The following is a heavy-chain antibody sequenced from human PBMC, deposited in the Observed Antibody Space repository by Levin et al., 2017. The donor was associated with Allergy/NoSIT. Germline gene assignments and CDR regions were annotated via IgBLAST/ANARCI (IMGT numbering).Heavy chain of an antibody. V-gene: IGHV3-23*01. CDR1: GFSFSDYA. Sequence: GESLKISCATSGFSFSDYAMSWVRQVPGKGLEWVSAIGTTGDTTFYADSVKGRFTISRDNSKNTLYLQMNSLRAEDTAIYYCSKAPLSWERSWFDPWGQGTLVTVSS. CDR2: IGTTGDTT. J-gene: IGHJ5*02. D-gene: IGHD1-26*01. CDR3: SKAPLSWERSWFDP.